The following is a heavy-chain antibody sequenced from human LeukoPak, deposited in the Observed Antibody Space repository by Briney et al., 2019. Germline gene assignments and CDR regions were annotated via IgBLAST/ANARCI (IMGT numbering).Heavy chain of an antibody. V-gene: IGHV1-2*06. Sequence: ASVKVSCKASGYTFTGYYMHWVRQAPGQGLEWMGRINPNSGGTNYAQKFQGRVTMTRDTSIRTDYMELSRLRSDDTAVYYCARAEGSTIFGVVTNLYYFDYWGQGTLVTVSS. D-gene: IGHD3-3*01. CDR3: ARAEGSTIFGVVTNLYYFDY. J-gene: IGHJ4*02. CDR1: GYTFTGYY. CDR2: INPNSGGT.